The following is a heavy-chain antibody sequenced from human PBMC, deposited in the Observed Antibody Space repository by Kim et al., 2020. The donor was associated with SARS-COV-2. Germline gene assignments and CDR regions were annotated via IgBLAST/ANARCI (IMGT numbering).Heavy chain of an antibody. V-gene: IGHV3-48*02. CDR3: ARARRRRFSSTGWDY. J-gene: IGHJ4*02. Sequence: SVQGPFPISRDNAKNALYLIMNSLRDEDTAVYYCARARRRRFSSTGWDYWGQGTLVTVSS. D-gene: IGHD2-2*01.